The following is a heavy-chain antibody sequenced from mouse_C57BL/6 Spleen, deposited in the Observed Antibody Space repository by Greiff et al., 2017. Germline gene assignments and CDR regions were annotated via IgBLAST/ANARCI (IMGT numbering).Heavy chain of an antibody. V-gene: IGHV1-47*01. CDR3: ARGGYSNYDFDY. CDR2: FHPYNDDT. Sequence: VKLMESGAELVKPGASVKMSCKASGYTFTTYPIEWMKQNHGKSLEWIGNFHPYNDDTKYNEKFKGKATLTVEKSSSTVYLELSRLTSDDSAVYYCARGGYSNYDFDYWGQGTTLTVSS. CDR1: GYTFTTYP. D-gene: IGHD2-5*01. J-gene: IGHJ2*01.